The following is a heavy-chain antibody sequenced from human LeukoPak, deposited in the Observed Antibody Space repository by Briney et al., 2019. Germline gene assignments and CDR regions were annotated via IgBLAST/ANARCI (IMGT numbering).Heavy chain of an antibody. CDR1: GFTLGNYN. CDR2: ISSSSTYI. V-gene: IGHV3-21*01. D-gene: IGHD2-8*01. Sequence: GGSLRLSCAASGFTLGNYNMNWVRQAPEKGLEWVSSISSSSTYIYYADSVKGRFTISRDNAKNSLYLQMNSLRAEDTALYYCAKVPRTNHDNFFDYWGQGTLVTVSS. CDR3: AKVPRTNHDNFFDY. J-gene: IGHJ4*02.